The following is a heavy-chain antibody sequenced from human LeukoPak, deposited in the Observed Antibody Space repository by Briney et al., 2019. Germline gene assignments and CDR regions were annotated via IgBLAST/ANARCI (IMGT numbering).Heavy chain of an antibody. CDR3: ARETTMIVVVSSSDAFDI. Sequence: PSETLSLTCTVSGYSISSGYYWGWIRQPPGKGLEWIGSIYHSGSTYCNPSLKSRVTISVDTSKNQFSLKLSSVTAADTAVYYCARETTMIVVVSSSDAFDIWGQGTMVTVSS. CDR2: IYHSGST. J-gene: IGHJ3*02. D-gene: IGHD3-22*01. V-gene: IGHV4-38-2*02. CDR1: GYSISSGYY.